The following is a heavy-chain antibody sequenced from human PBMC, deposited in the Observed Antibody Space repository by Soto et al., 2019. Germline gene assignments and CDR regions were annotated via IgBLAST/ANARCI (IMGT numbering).Heavy chain of an antibody. CDR3: ARGRDYDYVWGRYRYTGFDY. CDR1: GYTFTSYD. D-gene: IGHD3-16*02. J-gene: IGHJ4*02. V-gene: IGHV1-8*01. CDR2: MNPNSGNT. Sequence: QVQLVQSGAEVKKPGASVKVSCKASGYTFTSYDINWVRQATGQGLEWMGWMNPNSGNTGYAQKFQGRVTMTRNTSISTAYMELSSLRSEDTAVYYCARGRDYDYVWGRYRYTGFDYWGQGTLVTVSS.